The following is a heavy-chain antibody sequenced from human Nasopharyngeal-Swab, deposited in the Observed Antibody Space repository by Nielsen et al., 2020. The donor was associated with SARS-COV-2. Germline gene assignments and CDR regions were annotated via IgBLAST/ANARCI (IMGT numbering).Heavy chain of an antibody. V-gene: IGHV5-10-1*01. J-gene: IGHJ6*02. CDR3: ARRDCSSTSCSHYYYYGMDV. CDR1: GYSFTSYW. Sequence: GESLKISCKGSGYSFTSYWSSGVRQRHGKGGEGMGRIDPSDSNTNYRPSFQGHVTISADKSISTAYLQWSSLKASDTAMYYCARRDCSSTSCSHYYYYGMDVWGQGTTVTVSS. CDR2: IDPSDSNT. D-gene: IGHD2-2*01.